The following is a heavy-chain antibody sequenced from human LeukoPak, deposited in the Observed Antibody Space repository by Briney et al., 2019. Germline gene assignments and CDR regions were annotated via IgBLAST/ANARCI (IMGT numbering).Heavy chain of an antibody. J-gene: IGHJ4*02. CDR2: ISGNSFPI. CDR1: GFSFSDYS. V-gene: IGHV3-21*01. CDR3: ASGTIVGARGADN. Sequence: PGGSLRLSCAASGFSFSDYSMTWVRQAPGKALEWVSSISGNSFPIFYADSVKGRFTISRDNAYKSLYLQLNSLRAEDTAVYYCASGTIVGARGADNWGQGTLVTVSS. D-gene: IGHD1-26*01.